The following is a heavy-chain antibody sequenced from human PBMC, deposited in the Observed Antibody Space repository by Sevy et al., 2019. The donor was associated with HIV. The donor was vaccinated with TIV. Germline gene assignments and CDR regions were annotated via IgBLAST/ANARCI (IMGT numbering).Heavy chain of an antibody. Sequence: QLGGPLRLSCAASGFTFSSHGMHWVRRAPGKGLEWVGLISFDGNKRYYPDSVKGRFTISRDNSKNTLYLQMNGLRAEDTAVYYCAKGEGYCSGGSCNPGVSWGQGTLVTVSS. D-gene: IGHD2-15*01. CDR1: GFTFSSHG. CDR2: ISFDGNKR. CDR3: AKGEGYCSGGSCNPGVS. J-gene: IGHJ5*02. V-gene: IGHV3-30*18.